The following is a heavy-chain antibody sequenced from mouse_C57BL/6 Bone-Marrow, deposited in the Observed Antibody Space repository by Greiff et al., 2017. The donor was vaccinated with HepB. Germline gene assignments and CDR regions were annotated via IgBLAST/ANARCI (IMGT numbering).Heavy chain of an antibody. V-gene: IGHV1-15*01. Sequence: VKVVDSGAELVRPGASVTLSCKASGYTFTDYEMHWVKQTAVHGLEWIGAIDPETGGTAYNQKFKGKAILTADKSSSTAYMELLSLTSEDSAVYYCTRSDDGYYRYWFAYWGQGTLVTVSA. J-gene: IGHJ3*01. CDR3: TRSDDGYYRYWFAY. CDR2: IDPETGGT. D-gene: IGHD2-3*01. CDR1: GYTFTDYE.